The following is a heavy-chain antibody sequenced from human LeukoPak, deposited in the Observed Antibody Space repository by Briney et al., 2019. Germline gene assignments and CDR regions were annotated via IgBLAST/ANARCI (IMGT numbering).Heavy chain of an antibody. V-gene: IGHV1-69*05. D-gene: IGHD3-9*01. CDR3: ARVGRPSYDILTGPAWGAFDI. CDR1: GGTFSSYA. CDR2: IIPIFGTA. Sequence: ASVKVSCKASGGTFSSYAISWVRQAPGQGLEWMGGIIPIFGTANYAQKFQGRVTITTDESTSTAYMELSSLRSEDTAVYYCARVGRPSYDILTGPAWGAFDIWGQGTMVTVSS. J-gene: IGHJ3*02.